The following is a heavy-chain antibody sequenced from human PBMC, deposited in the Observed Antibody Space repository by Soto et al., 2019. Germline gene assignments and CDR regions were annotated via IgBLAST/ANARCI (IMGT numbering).Heavy chain of an antibody. V-gene: IGHV3-48*01. CDR1: GFTFSSDS. J-gene: IGHJ5*02. D-gene: IGHD6-13*01. CDR2: ISSSSSTI. CDR3: ARHPERIAEIGWFDP. Sequence: EVQLVESGGGLVQPGGSLRLSCAASGFTFSSDSMNWVRQAPGKGLEWVSYISSSSSTIYYADSVKGRFTISRDNAKTSLYLQMNSLRAEDTAVYYCARHPERIAEIGWFDPWGQGNLVTVSS.